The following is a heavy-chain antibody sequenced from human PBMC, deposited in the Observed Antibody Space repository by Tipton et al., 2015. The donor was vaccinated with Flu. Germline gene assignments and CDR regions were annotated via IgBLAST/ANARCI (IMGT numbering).Heavy chain of an antibody. Sequence: QLVQSGAEVKKPGSSVKVSCKASGGTFDTYSITWVRQAPGQGLEWMGGVNPFFGPPQYAQKFQGRVTVTADESTSTAYMELRSLRSDDTDVYYCARESYESSELGYDYHYMDVWGQGTTVTVSS. J-gene: IGHJ6*03. CDR3: ARESYESSELGYDYHYMDV. CDR2: VNPFFGPP. CDR1: GGTFDTYS. D-gene: IGHD4/OR15-4a*01. V-gene: IGHV1-69*01.